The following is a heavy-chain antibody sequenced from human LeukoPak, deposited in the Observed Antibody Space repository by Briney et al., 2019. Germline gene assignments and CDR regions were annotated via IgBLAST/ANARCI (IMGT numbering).Heavy chain of an antibody. J-gene: IGHJ3*02. CDR2: IYYSGST. CDR3: ASGRPGINAFDI. V-gene: IGHV4-39*07. D-gene: IGHD1-26*01. Sequence: SETLSLTCTVSGGSISSSSYYWGWIRQPPGKGLEWIGSIYYSGSTYYNPSLRSRVTISVDTSKNQFSLKLSSVTAADTAVYYCASGRPGINAFDIWRQATMPSVSS. CDR1: GGSISSSSYY.